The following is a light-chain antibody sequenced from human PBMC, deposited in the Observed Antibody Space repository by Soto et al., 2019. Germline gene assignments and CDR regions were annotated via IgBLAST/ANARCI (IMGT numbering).Light chain of an antibody. V-gene: IGKV3-11*01. J-gene: IGKJ1*01. CDR3: QQRDNWPWT. Sequence: EIVLTQSPATLSLSPGERATLSCRASQSIRSNLAWYQHKPGQAPRLLIYDASNRATGIPGRFSGSGSGTDFTLTISNLEPEEFAVYSCQQRDNWPWTFGQGAKVEIK. CDR2: DAS. CDR1: QSIRSN.